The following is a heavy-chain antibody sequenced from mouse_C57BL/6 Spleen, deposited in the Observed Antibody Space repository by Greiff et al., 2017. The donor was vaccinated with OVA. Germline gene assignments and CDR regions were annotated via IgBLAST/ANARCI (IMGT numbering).Heavy chain of an antibody. CDR3: ARPNWDWYFDV. J-gene: IGHJ1*03. Sequence: VKLVESGPELVKPGASVKISCKASGYAFSSSWMNWVKQRPGKGLEWIGRIYPGDGDTNYNGKFKGKATLTADKSSSSAYMQLSSLTSEDSAVYFCARPNWDWYFDVWGTGTTVTVSS. V-gene: IGHV1-82*01. CDR1: GYAFSSSW. CDR2: IYPGDGDT. D-gene: IGHD4-1*01.